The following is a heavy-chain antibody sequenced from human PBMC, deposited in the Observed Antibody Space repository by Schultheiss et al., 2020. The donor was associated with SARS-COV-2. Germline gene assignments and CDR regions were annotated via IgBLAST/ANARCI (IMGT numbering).Heavy chain of an antibody. Sequence: GSLRLSCVVSGFSFSDAWMTWVRQAPGKGLEWVAVISYDGSNKYYADSVKGRFTISRDNAKNTLYLQMNRLRVEDTAVYFCVREEEEMATYLDYYYGMDAWGQGTTVTVSS. V-gene: IGHV3-30-3*01. CDR2: ISYDGSNK. CDR3: VREEEEMATYLDYYYGMDA. D-gene: IGHD5-24*01. J-gene: IGHJ6*02. CDR1: GFSFSDAW.